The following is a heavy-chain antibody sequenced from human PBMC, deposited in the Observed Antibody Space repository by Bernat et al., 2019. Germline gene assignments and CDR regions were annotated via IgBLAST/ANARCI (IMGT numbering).Heavy chain of an antibody. V-gene: IGHV3-15*07. J-gene: IGHJ4*02. CDR2: IKTKTTGEPT. D-gene: IGHD4-23*01. Sequence: EVQLVESGGGLVKPGGSLRLSCVVSGLSINNAWMIWVRQAPGKGLEWVGRIKTKTTGEPTDYAAPVKGRFVISRDDSKSTVFLQMDSLNIGDTAVYFCTTLSPGVKDFDYWGQGSLVAVSS. CDR3: TTLSPGVKDFDY. CDR1: GLSINNAW.